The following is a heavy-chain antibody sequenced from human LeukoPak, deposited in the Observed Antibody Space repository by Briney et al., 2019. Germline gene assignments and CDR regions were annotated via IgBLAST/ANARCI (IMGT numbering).Heavy chain of an antibody. CDR3: ARGSSRPRRYDFWSGYYKTNYFDY. Sequence: SETLSLTCAVYGGSFSGYYWSWIRQPPGKGLEWIGEINHSGSTNYNPSLKSRVTISVDTSKNQFSLKLSSVTAADTAVYYCARGSSRPRRYDFWSGYYKTNYFDYWGQGTPVTVSS. J-gene: IGHJ4*02. CDR1: GGSFSGYY. CDR2: INHSGST. V-gene: IGHV4-34*01. D-gene: IGHD3-3*01.